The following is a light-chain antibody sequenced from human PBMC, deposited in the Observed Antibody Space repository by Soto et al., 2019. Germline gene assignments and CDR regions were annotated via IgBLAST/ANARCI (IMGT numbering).Light chain of an antibody. Sequence: QSALTQPRSVSGSPGQSVTISCTGTSSDVGVYNYVSWYQHHPGKAPKLMTYDVSKRPSWVPNRFAGSKSGNTASLTISGLQAEDEADYYCCSYAGSYTFYVFGTGTKLTV. J-gene: IGLJ1*01. CDR1: SSDVGVYNY. V-gene: IGLV2-11*01. CDR3: CSYAGSYTFYV. CDR2: DVS.